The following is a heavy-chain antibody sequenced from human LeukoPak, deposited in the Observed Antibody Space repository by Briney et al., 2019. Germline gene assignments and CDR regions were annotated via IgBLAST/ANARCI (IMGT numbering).Heavy chain of an antibody. CDR3: AGAPSSSWYLAPLAPTDAFDI. J-gene: IGHJ3*02. CDR1: GDSLSIYN. D-gene: IGHD6-13*01. V-gene: IGHV4-59*01. Sequence: SETLSLTCAVSGDSLSIYNWCCIRQTPGKGLECIGYIYYSGSTKYNPSLMSRATLSFDTTKKKFPLKRSSVASADTAVYYIAGAPSSSWYLAPLAPTDAFDIWGQGTMVTVSS. CDR2: IYYSGST.